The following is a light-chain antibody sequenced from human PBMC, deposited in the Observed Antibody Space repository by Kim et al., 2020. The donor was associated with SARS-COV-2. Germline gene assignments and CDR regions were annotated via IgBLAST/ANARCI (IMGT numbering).Light chain of an antibody. V-gene: IGLV2-14*01. CDR2: EVS. J-gene: IGLJ1*01. CDR1: SNDVGGYKY. Sequence: QSITTSCTGTSNDVGGYKYVSWYQQHPGKAPKLVIYEVSNRPSGVSNRFSGSKSGNTASLTISGLQAEDEADYYCSSYIRGSTNYVFGTGTKVTVL. CDR3: SSYIRGSTNYV.